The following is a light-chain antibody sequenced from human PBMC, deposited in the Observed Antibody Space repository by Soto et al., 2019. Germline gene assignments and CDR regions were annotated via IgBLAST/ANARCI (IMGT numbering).Light chain of an antibody. CDR2: KAS. CDR1: QSVSSW. J-gene: IGKJ1*01. CDR3: QQYIDYWT. V-gene: IGKV1-5*03. Sequence: DIQMTQSPSTLSASVGDRVTITCRASQSVSSWLAWYQQKPGKAPKVLIYKASSLESGVPSRFSGSGSGTEFNLTISSLQPDDFATYYCQQYIDYWTFGQGTKVEIK.